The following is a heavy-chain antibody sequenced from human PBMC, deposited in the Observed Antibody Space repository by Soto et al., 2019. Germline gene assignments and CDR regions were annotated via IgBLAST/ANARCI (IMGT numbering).Heavy chain of an antibody. D-gene: IGHD2-2*01. CDR2: INHSGST. J-gene: IGHJ5*02. V-gene: IGHV4-34*01. CDR3: ARARANQLLWRWFDP. CDR1: GGSFSGYY. Sequence: SETLSLTCAVYGGSFSGYYWSWIRQPPGKGLEWIGEINHSGSTNYNPSLKSRVTISVDTSKNQFSLKLSSVTAADTAVYYCARARANQLLWRWFDPWGQGTLVTVSS.